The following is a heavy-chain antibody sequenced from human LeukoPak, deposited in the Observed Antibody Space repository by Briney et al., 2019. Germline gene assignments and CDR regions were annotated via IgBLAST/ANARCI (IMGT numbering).Heavy chain of an antibody. D-gene: IGHD3-9*01. CDR2: IYSGST. CDR3: ARGAPYYDILTGYQGFDY. J-gene: IGHJ4*02. CDR1: GVSISSYY. Sequence: SETLSLTCTVSGVSISSYYWSWIRQPPGKGLEWIGYIYSGSTNYNPSLKSRVTISVDTSKNQFSVKLRTVTAADTAVYYCARGAPYYDILTGYQGFDYWGQGTLVTVSS. V-gene: IGHV4-59*01.